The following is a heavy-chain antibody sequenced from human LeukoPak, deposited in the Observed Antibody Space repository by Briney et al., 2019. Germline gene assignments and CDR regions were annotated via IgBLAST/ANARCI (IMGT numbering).Heavy chain of an antibody. CDR2: IGGGGTS. Sequence: GGSLRLSCAASGFTFSTYAMNWVRQAPGKGLEWVSAIGGGGTSYYDDSVKGRFTISRDNSKNTLSLQMNSLRAEDTAVYYCARDWFGESPNWFDPWGQGTLVTVSS. CDR3: ARDWFGESPNWFDP. J-gene: IGHJ5*02. V-gene: IGHV3-23*01. D-gene: IGHD3-10*01. CDR1: GFTFSTYA.